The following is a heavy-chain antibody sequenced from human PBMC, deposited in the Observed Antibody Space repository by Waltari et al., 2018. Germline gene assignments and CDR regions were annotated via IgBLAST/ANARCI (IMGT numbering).Heavy chain of an antibody. CDR2: IYHSGST. Sequence: QLQLQESGSGLVKPSQTLSLTCAVSGGSISSGGYSWSWIRQPPGKGLEWIGYIYHSGSTYYNPSLKSRVTISVDRSKNQFSLKLSSVTAADTAVYYCAGGEDGDYDWYFDLWGRGTLVTVSS. V-gene: IGHV4-30-2*01. D-gene: IGHD4-17*01. J-gene: IGHJ2*01. CDR3: AGGEDGDYDWYFDL. CDR1: GGSISSGGYS.